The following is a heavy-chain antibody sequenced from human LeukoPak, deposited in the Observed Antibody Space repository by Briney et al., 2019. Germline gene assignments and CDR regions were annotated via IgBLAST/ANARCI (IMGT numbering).Heavy chain of an antibody. CDR1: GYTFTGYY. Sequence: ASVKVSCKASGYTFTGYYMHWVRQVPGQGPEWMGWINPNSGDTNYAQKFHGRVTMTRDTSISTAYVDLSRLRSDDTAVYYCARGRDSDFWSGYSAWFDPGAREPWSPSPQ. J-gene: IGHJ5*02. V-gene: IGHV1-2*02. CDR3: ARGRDSDFWSGYSAWFDP. D-gene: IGHD3-3*01. CDR2: INPNSGDT.